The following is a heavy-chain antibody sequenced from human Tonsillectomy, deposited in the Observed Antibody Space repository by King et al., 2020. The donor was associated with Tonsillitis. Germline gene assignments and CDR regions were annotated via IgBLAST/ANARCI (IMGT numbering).Heavy chain of an antibody. Sequence: VQLVESGGGVVQPGRSLRLSCAASGFIFSNYGMHWVRQAPGKGLEWVAVVSYDGSNTYYADSVKGRFTISRDNSKDTVYLQMNSLRAEDTAVYYCANDLPDSGGWDEYHQHWGQGTLVTVSS. V-gene: IGHV3-30*18. CDR1: GFIFSNYG. CDR3: ANDLPDSGGWDEYHQH. J-gene: IGHJ1*01. CDR2: VSYDGSNT. D-gene: IGHD6-19*01.